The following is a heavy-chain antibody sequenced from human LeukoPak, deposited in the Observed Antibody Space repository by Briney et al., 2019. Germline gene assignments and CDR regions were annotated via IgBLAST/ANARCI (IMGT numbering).Heavy chain of an antibody. D-gene: IGHD4-11*01. CDR3: ARGRRGYSNYQDY. J-gene: IGHJ4*02. CDR2: ISAYNGNT. V-gene: IGHV1-18*01. Sequence: GASVKVSCKASGYTFTSYGISWVRQAPGQGLEWMGWISAYNGNTNYAQKLQGRVTITADKSTSTAYMELSSLRSEDTAVYYCARGRRGYSNYQDYWGQGTLVTVSS. CDR1: GYTFTSYG.